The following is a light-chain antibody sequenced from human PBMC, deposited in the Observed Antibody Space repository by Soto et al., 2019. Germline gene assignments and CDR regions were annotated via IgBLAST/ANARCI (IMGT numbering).Light chain of an antibody. CDR1: TSDVGGYNS. Sequence: SALTQPASPSGSLGQSITISCTGATSDVGGYNSVSWYQQHPGKAPKLIIYDVTDRPSGISNRFSGSKSGNTDSLTISGLQAEDEAYYYCSSYTRSSNLLFGGGTKVTVL. V-gene: IGLV2-14*03. CDR3: SSYTRSSNLL. CDR2: DVT. J-gene: IGLJ3*02.